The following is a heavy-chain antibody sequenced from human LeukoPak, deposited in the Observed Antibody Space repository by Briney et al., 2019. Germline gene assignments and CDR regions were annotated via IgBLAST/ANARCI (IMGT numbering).Heavy chain of an antibody. CDR3: ARDYYGSGSYYNLHYYYYYMDV. CDR2: ISSSSSYI. D-gene: IGHD3-10*01. Sequence: GGSLRLSCAASGFTFSSYEMNWVRQAPGKGLEWVSSISSSSSYIYYADSVKGRFTSSRDNAKNSLYLQMNSLRAEDTAVYYCARDYYGSGSYYNLHYYYYYMDVWGKGTTVTISS. V-gene: IGHV3-21*01. CDR1: GFTFSSYE. J-gene: IGHJ6*03.